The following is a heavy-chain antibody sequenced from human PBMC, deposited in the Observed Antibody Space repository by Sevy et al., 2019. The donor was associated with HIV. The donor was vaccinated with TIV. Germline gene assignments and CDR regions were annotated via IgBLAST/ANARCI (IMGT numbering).Heavy chain of an antibody. D-gene: IGHD1-1*01. CDR2: ISLDGSNK. CDR1: GFTFSYYS. V-gene: IGHV3-30*04. Sequence: EGSLRLSCAASGFTFSYYSMHWVRQAPGKGLEWVATISLDGSNKHYADSVKGRFTISRDNFMSSLFLQMNSLRTEDTAVYYCALERLSSDVAEYFQNWGQGTLVTVSS. CDR3: ALERLSSDVAEYFQN. J-gene: IGHJ1*01.